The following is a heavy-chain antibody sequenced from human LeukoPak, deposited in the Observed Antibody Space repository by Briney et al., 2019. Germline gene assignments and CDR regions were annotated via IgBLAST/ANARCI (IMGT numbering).Heavy chain of an antibody. CDR1: GGSISSYY. J-gene: IGHJ6*03. V-gene: IGHV4-59*01. D-gene: IGHD3-10*01. CDR2: IYNSGST. CDR3: ARGVLWFGELLNYYYYMDV. Sequence: SETLSLTCTVSGGSISSYYWSWIRQSPGEGLEWIGYIYNSGSTNYNPSLKSRVTISVDTSKNQFSLRLSSVTAADTAVYYCARGVLWFGELLNYYYYMDVWGKGTTVTISS.